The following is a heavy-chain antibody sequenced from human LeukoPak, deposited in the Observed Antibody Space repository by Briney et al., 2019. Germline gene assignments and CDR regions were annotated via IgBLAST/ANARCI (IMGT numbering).Heavy chain of an antibody. V-gene: IGHV4-39*01. CDR3: ARFWLSGRWFDP. Sequence: SETLSLTCTVSGGSISSSSYYWGWIRQPPGKGLEWIGSIYYSGSTYYNPSLKSRVTISVDTSKNQFSLKLSSVTAADTAVYYCARFWLSGRWFDPWGQGTLVTGSS. J-gene: IGHJ5*02. CDR1: GGSISSSSYY. D-gene: IGHD3-3*01. CDR2: IYYSGST.